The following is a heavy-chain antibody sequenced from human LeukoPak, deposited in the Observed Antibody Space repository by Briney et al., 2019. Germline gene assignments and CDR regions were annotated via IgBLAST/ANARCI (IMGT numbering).Heavy chain of an antibody. CDR1: GGSFSGYY. V-gene: IGHV4-34*09. Sequence: PSETLSLTCAVYGGSFSGYYWSWIRHPPGKGLEWIGEINHSGSTNYNPSLKSRVTISVDTSKNQFSLKLSSVTAADTAVYYCARVGYSSGWYGWGGRAVDYWGQGTLVTASS. D-gene: IGHD6-19*01. CDR3: ARVGYSSGWYGWGGRAVDY. CDR2: INHSGST. J-gene: IGHJ4*02.